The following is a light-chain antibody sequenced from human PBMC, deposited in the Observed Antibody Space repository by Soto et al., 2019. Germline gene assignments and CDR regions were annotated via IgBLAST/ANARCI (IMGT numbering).Light chain of an antibody. CDR3: QQYQSDTWT. V-gene: IGKV1-5*01. J-gene: IGKJ1*01. CDR1: QNIERW. CDR2: DVS. Sequence: DIQLTPSPSTVSASVGDRVILTCRASQNIERWQAWYQQKPGKAPKLLHYDVSTLERGVPSRFSGSGSATDFTLTISDLQPDDFATYYCQQYQSDTWTFGQGTKVDI.